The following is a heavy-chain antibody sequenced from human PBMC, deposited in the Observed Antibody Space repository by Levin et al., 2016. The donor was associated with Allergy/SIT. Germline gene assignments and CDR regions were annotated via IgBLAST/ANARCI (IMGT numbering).Heavy chain of an antibody. CDR1: GGSISSYY. D-gene: IGHD6-19*01. CDR2: IYYSGST. CDR3: ARVDVVAVAGTHYYGMDV. V-gene: IGHV4-59*01. Sequence: SETLSLTCTVSGGSISSYYWSWIRQPPGKGLEWIGYIYYSGSTNYNPSLKSRVTISVDTSKNQFSLKLSSVTAADTAVYYCARVDVVAVAGTHYYGMDVWGQGTTVTVSS. J-gene: IGHJ6*02.